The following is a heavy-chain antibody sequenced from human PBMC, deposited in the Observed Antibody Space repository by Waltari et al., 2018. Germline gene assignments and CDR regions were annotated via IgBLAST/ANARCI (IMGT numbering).Heavy chain of an antibody. V-gene: IGHV4-59*01. J-gene: IGHJ3*02. CDR2: IYYSGST. CDR1: GGSISSYY. Sequence: QVQLQESGPGLVKPSETLSLTCTVSGGSISSYYWSWIRQHPGKGLEWIGYIYYSGSTNYTPSLKSRVTISVDTSKNQFSLKLSSVTAADTAVYYCARGVGCSSTSCYVAFDIWGQGTMVTVSS. CDR3: ARGVGCSSTSCYVAFDI. D-gene: IGHD2-2*01.